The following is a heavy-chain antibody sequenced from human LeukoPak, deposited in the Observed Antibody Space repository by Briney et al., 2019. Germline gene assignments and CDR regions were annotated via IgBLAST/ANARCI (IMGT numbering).Heavy chain of an antibody. CDR3: TREARVGNWFDP. D-gene: IGHD2-2*01. CDR2: INPDNGGT. Sequence: GGSLRLSCAASGYTFTDYYIHWVRQAPGQGLEWMGWINPDNGGTNYAQKFQGRVTMTRDTSIRTVYMDLSRLRSDDTAVFYCTREARVGNWFDPWGQGTQVTVSS. CDR1: GYTFTDYY. J-gene: IGHJ5*02. V-gene: IGHV1-2*02.